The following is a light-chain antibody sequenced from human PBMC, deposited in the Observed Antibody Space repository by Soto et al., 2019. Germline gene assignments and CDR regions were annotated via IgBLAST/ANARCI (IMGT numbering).Light chain of an antibody. CDR2: SDS. J-gene: IGLJ1*01. CDR1: NIGDTG. V-gene: IGLV3-21*04. CDR3: QVWDTSRDHYV. Sequence: SYELTQPPSVSVAPGKTARITCGGNNIGDTGAHWYQQKSGQAPVLVIHSDSDRPSGIPERFSGSNSGNTATLTISGVEAGDEADYYCQVWDTSRDHYVFGTGTKVTVL.